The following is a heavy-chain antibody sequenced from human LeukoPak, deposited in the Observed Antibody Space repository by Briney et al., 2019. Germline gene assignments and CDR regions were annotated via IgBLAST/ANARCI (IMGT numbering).Heavy chain of an antibody. Sequence: SETLSLTCAVYGGSFSGYYWSWIRQPPGKGLEWIGEINHSGSTNYNPSLKSRVTISVDTSKNQFSLKLSSVTAADTAVYYCAREGRLPFDYWGQRTLVTVSS. D-gene: IGHD4-11*01. J-gene: IGHJ4*02. V-gene: IGHV4-34*01. CDR2: INHSGST. CDR3: AREGRLPFDY. CDR1: GGSFSGYY.